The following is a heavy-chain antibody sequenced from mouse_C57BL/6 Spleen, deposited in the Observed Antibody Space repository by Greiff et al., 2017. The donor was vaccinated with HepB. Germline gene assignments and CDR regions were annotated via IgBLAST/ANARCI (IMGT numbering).Heavy chain of an antibody. V-gene: IGHV5-4*01. D-gene: IGHD2-3*01. CDR2: ISDGGSYT. J-gene: IGHJ2*01. CDR1: GFTFSSYA. CDR3: ARIYDGYYGYYFDY. Sequence: EVQGVESGGGLVKPGGSLKLSCAASGFTFSSYAMSWVRQTPEKRLEWVATISDGGSYTYYPDNVKGRFTISRDNAKNNLYLQMSHLKSEDTAMYYCARIYDGYYGYYFDYWGQGTTLTVSS.